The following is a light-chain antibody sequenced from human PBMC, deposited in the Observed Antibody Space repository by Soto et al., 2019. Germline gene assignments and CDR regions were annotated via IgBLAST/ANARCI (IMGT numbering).Light chain of an antibody. Sequence: EIVMTQSPATLSVTPGERATLSCRASQSVYNNLAWYQQKPGQAPRLLIYGASTRATGIPARFSGSGSGTEFTLTISSLQSEDFAVYFCQQYGSSPVTFGGGTKVEI. CDR3: QQYGSSPVT. CDR2: GAS. J-gene: IGKJ4*01. V-gene: IGKV3-15*01. CDR1: QSVYNN.